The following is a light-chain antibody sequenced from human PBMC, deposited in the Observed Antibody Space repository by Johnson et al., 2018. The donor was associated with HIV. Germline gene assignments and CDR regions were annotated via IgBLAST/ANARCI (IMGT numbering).Light chain of an antibody. CDR3: GTWDSSLSVDV. J-gene: IGLJ1*01. V-gene: IGLV1-51*02. CDR1: SFNIGNNY. Sequence: QSVLSQPPSVSAAPGQKVTISCSGSSFNIGNNYVSWYQQLPGTAPKLLIYENNKRPSGIPDRFSGSKSGTSATLGITGLQTGDEADYYCGTWDSSLSVDVFGTGNKVTVL. CDR2: ENN.